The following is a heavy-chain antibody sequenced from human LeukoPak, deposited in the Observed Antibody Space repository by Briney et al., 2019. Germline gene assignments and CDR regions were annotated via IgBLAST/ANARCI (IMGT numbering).Heavy chain of an antibody. CDR3: ARALWGSRSFDY. V-gene: IGHV4-34*01. D-gene: IGHD3-16*01. CDR2: INHSGST. J-gene: IGHJ4*02. Sequence: SETLSLTCAVYGGSFSGYYWSWIRQPPGKGLEWIGEINHSGSTNYNPSLKSRVTISVDTSKNQFSLKLSSVTAADTAVYYCARALWGSRSFDYWGQGTLVTVSS. CDR1: GGSFSGYY.